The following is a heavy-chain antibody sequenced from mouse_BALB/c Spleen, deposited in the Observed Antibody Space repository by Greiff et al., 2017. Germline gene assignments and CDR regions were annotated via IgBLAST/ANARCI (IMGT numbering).Heavy chain of an antibody. J-gene: IGHJ3*01. V-gene: IGHV14-1*02. Sequence: VQLQQSGAELVRPGALVKLSCKASGFNIKDYYMHWVKQRPEQGLEWIGWIDPENGNTIYDPKFQGKASITEDTSSNTAYLQLSSLTSEDTAVYYGASSSDLAYWGQGTLVTVSA. CDR2: IDPENGNT. CDR1: GFNIKDYY. CDR3: ASSSDLAY.